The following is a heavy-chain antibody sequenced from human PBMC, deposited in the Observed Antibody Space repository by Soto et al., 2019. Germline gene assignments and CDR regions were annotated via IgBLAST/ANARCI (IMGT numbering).Heavy chain of an antibody. CDR1: GGTFSSYA. J-gene: IGHJ6*02. V-gene: IGHV1-69*13. CDR3: ASKLAVAARYYYYGMDV. CDR2: IIPIFGTA. D-gene: IGHD6-6*01. Sequence: SVKVSCKASGGTFSSYAISWARQAPGQGLEWMGGIIPIFGTANYAQKFQGRVTITADESTSTAYMELSSLRSEDTAVYYCASKLAVAARYYYYGMDVWGQGTTVTVSS.